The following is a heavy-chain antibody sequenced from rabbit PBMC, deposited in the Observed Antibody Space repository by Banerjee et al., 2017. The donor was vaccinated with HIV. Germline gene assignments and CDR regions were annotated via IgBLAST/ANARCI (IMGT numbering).Heavy chain of an antibody. CDR2: IYSSSGST. D-gene: IGHD6-1*01. V-gene: IGHV1S45*01. CDR1: GFSFSSSYW. Sequence: QEQLEESGGDLVKPEGSLTLTCTASGFSFSSSYWICWVRQAPGKGLEWIACIYSSSGSTWYASWAKGRFTISETSSTTVTLQMTSLTAADTATYFCARDGYTYGYAGYAYDMWGPGTLVTVS. J-gene: IGHJ6*01. CDR3: ARDGYTYGYAGYAYDM.